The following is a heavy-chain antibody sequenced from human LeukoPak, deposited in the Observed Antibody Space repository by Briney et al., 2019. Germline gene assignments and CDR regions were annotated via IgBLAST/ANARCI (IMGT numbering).Heavy chain of an antibody. CDR3: ARHVARIAAAGTVWWFDP. D-gene: IGHD6-13*01. J-gene: IGHJ5*02. CDR2: IDYSGST. CDR1: GGSLSSYY. Sequence: SHSLSLTCTVWGGSLSSYYLRWIRQPPAQRPHLIGYIDYSGSTNYNPPLKSRVTISVDTSKSQFSLKLSPVTAADTAVYYCARHVARIAAAGTVWWFDPWGQGTLVTVSS. V-gene: IGHV4-59*08.